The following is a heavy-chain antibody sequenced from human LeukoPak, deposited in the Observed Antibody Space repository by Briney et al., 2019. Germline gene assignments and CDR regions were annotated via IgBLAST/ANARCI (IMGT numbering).Heavy chain of an antibody. D-gene: IGHD3-3*01. Sequence: GGSLRLSCAASGFTFSSYAMIWVRQAPGKGLEWVAPISGRGESTNYADSVKGRFTISRDNAKNTLYMQMNSLRGEDTAVYYCARAVYDFTDVWGKGTTVTVSS. CDR2: ISGRGEST. CDR1: GFTFSSYA. V-gene: IGHV3-23*01. J-gene: IGHJ6*04. CDR3: ARAVYDFTDV.